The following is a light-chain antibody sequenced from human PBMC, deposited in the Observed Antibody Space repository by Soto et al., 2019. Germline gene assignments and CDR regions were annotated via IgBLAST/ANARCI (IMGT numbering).Light chain of an antibody. Sequence: EIVLTQSPGTLSLSPGERATLSCRASQSVSNSYLAWYQQKPGQAPTLFIYGASTRATGIPDRFSGSGSGTDFTLTISRLEPEDFAVYYCQQYGSSPRTFGQGTKVELK. J-gene: IGKJ1*01. CDR1: QSVSNSY. CDR2: GAS. V-gene: IGKV3-20*01. CDR3: QQYGSSPRT.